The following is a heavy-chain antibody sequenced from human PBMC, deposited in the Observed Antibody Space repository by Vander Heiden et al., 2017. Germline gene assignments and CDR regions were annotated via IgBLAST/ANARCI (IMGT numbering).Heavy chain of an antibody. V-gene: IGHV3-48*01. CDR3: ARDLNGNGAFDI. Sequence: EVQLVESGGGLVQPGGSLRLSCAASGFPFSTSSMHWVRQAPGKGLEWVSFISTSSRSIYYADSVKGRFTISRDNAQKLLYLQMNSLRAEDTAVYYCARDLNGNGAFDIWGQGTMVTVSS. J-gene: IGHJ3*02. CDR2: ISTSSRSI. CDR1: GFPFSTSS. D-gene: IGHD2-8*01.